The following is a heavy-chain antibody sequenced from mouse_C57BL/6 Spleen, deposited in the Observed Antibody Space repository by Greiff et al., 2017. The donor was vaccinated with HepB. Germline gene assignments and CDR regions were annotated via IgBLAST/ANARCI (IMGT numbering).Heavy chain of an antibody. D-gene: IGHD4-1*02. J-gene: IGHJ3*01. CDR1: GFTFSDYG. Sequence: EVKVVESGGGLVKPGGSLKLSCAASGFTFSDYGMHWVRQAPEKGLEWVAYISSGSSTIYYADTVKGRFTISRDNAKNTLFLQMTSLRSEDTAMYYCARPEYPTGSWFAYWGQGTLVTVSA. CDR2: ISSGSSTI. CDR3: ARPEYPTGSWFAY. V-gene: IGHV5-17*01.